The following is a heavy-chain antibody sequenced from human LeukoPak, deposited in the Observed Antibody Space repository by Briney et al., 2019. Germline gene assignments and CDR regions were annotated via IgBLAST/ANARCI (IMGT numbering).Heavy chain of an antibody. J-gene: IGHJ4*02. Sequence: GASVKVSCKASGYTFTSYDINWVRQATGQGLEWMGWMNPNSGNTGYAQKFQGRVTMTRNTSISTAYMELSSLRSEDTAVYYCARGLKDIVVVPAAGDYWGQGTLVTVSS. CDR2: MNPNSGNT. V-gene: IGHV1-8*01. CDR1: GYTFTSYD. D-gene: IGHD2-2*01. CDR3: ARGLKDIVVVPAAGDY.